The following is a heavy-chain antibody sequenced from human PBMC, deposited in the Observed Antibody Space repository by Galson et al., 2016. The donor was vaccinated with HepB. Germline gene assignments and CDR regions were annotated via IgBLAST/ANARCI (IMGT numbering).Heavy chain of an antibody. CDR3: ARGRGVGRGVISY. V-gene: IGHV4-34*01. J-gene: IGHJ4*02. CDR2: INQSGST. Sequence: LTCAVFGGSFSGYYWIWIRQPPGKGLEWVGEINQSGSTNYNPSLKSRLTISQDTSKNQFSLNLTSVTAADTAVYYCARGRGVGRGVISYWGQGTLVTVSS. D-gene: IGHD3-10*01. CDR1: GGSFSGYY.